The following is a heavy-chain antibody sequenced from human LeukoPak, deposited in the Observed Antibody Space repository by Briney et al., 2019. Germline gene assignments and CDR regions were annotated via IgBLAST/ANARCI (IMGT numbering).Heavy chain of an antibody. Sequence: PGGSLRLSCAASGFTFSSYGMHWVRQAPGKGLEWVAFIRYDGSNKYYADSVKGRFTISRDNSKNTLYLQMNSLRAEDTAVYYCAKDRPYYDFANEITPTDYWGQGTLVTVSS. CDR1: GFTFSSYG. V-gene: IGHV3-30*02. CDR2: IRYDGSNK. J-gene: IGHJ4*02. CDR3: AKDRPYYDFANEITPTDY. D-gene: IGHD3-3*01.